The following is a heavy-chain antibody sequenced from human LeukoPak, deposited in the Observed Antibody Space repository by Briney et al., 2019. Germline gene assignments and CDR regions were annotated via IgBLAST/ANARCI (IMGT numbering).Heavy chain of an antibody. J-gene: IGHJ3*02. CDR3: AKDRWELLLHGDAFDI. CDR2: ISGSGGST. CDR1: GFTFSSYA. V-gene: IGHV3-23*01. Sequence: GGSLRLSCAASGFTFSSYAMSWVRQAPGKGLEWVSAISGSGGSTYYADSVKGRFTISRDNSKNTPYLQMNSLRAEDTAVYYCAKDRWELLLHGDAFDIWGQGTMVTVSS. D-gene: IGHD1-26*01.